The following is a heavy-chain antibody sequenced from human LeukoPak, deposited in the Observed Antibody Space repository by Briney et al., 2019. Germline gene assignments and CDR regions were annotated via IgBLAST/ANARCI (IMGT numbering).Heavy chain of an antibody. J-gene: IGHJ5*02. Sequence: ASVKVSCNASGYTFTSYGISWVRQAPGQGLEWMGWISAYNGNTNYAHKLQGRVTMTTDTSTSTAYMELRSLRSDDTAVYYCARDPIIVVVPAAPRDNWFDPWGQGTLVTVSS. CDR1: GYTFTSYG. V-gene: IGHV1-18*01. CDR2: ISAYNGNT. CDR3: ARDPIIVVVPAAPRDNWFDP. D-gene: IGHD2-2*01.